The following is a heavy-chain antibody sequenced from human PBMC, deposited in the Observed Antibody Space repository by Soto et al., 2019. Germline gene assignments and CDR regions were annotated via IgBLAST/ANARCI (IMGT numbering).Heavy chain of an antibody. CDR1: GGSISSYY. V-gene: IGHV4-59*01. J-gene: IGHJ6*02. CDR3: ARARGRYFDWLRPKDYYYGMDG. D-gene: IGHD3-9*01. Sequence: PSETLSLTCTVSGGSISSYYWSWIRQPPGKGLEWIGYIYYSGSTNYNPSLKSRVTISVDTSKNQFSLKLSSVTAADTAVYYCARARGRYFDWLRPKDYYYGMDGWGQGTTVTVSS. CDR2: IYYSGST.